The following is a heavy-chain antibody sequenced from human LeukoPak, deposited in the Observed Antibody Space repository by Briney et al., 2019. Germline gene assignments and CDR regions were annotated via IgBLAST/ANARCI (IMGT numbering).Heavy chain of an antibody. V-gene: IGHV4-59*01. CDR2: IYYSGYT. CDR1: GGSISSYY. Sequence: SETLSLTCTVSGGSISSYYWSWLRQPPGKGLEWIGYIYYSGYTNYNPSLKSRVAISVDTSKNQFSLKLSSVTAADTAVYYCARSLGTYYYDISGFVYFQNWGQGTLVTVSS. J-gene: IGHJ1*01. CDR3: ARSLGTYYYDISGFVYFQN. D-gene: IGHD3-22*01.